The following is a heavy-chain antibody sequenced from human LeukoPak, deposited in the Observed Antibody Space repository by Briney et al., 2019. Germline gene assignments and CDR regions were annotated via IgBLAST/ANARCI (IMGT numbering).Heavy chain of an antibody. D-gene: IGHD3-3*01. CDR1: GASLDSGDYY. CDR3: ARHKIQRSLGGVPDWFDP. V-gene: IGHV4-39*07. CDR2: IHYSGNT. Sequence: SAPLSLTCAASGASLDSGDYYWGWIRQPPGRGLECIASIHYSGNTYYDPSLKSRVTLSVDTSKNQFSLNLTSVTSPDTAIYYRARHKIQRSLGGVPDWFDPWGQGTLVTVSS. J-gene: IGHJ5*02.